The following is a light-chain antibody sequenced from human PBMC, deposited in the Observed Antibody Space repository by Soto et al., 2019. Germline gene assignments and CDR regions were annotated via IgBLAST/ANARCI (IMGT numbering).Light chain of an antibody. J-gene: IGKJ1*01. CDR2: KAA. CDR1: DNMVHW. CDR3: QHYNSFSRT. V-gene: IGKV1-5*03. Sequence: DIQMTQSPSSLSASVGDRVTITCRASDNMVHWVAWYQQKPGKAPKLLIYKAANLADEVPSRFAGSGSGTEFTLTITRLQPDDFATYYCQHYNSFSRTFGQGTKVDIK.